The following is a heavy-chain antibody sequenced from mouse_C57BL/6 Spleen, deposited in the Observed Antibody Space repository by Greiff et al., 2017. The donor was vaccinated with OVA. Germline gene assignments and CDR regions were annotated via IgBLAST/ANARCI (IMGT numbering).Heavy chain of an antibody. CDR2: ISYDGSN. Sequence: EVQLQESGPGLVKPSQSLSLTCSVTGYSITSGYYWNWIRQFPGNKLEWMGYISYDGSNNYNPSLKNRISITRDTSKNQFFLKLNSVTTEDTATYSCAREPNWDVGMGYWGQGTTLTVSS. J-gene: IGHJ2*01. CDR1: GYSITSGYY. V-gene: IGHV3-6*01. D-gene: IGHD4-1*01. CDR3: AREPNWDVGMGY.